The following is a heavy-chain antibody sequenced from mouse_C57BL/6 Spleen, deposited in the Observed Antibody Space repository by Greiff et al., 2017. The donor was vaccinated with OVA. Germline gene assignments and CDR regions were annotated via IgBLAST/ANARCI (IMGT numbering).Heavy chain of an antibody. V-gene: IGHV1-26*01. CDR3: ARGGAFYAMDY. Sequence: EVKLQQSGPELVKPGASVKISCKASGYTFTDYYMNWVKQSHGKSLEWIGDINPNNGGTSYNQKFKGKATLTVDKSSSTAYMELRSLTSEDSAVYYCARGGAFYAMDYWGQGTSVTVSS. CDR1: GYTFTDYY. J-gene: IGHJ4*01. CDR2: INPNNGGT.